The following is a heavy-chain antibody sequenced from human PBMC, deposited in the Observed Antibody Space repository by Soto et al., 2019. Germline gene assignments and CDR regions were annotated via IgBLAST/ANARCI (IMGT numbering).Heavy chain of an antibody. CDR1: GGSFSGYY. CDR3: ARGGCEGPFDY. CDR2: INHSGST. D-gene: IGHD2-21*01. Sequence: QVQLQQWGAGLLKPSETLSLTCAVYGGSFSGYYWSWIRQPPGKGLEWIGEINHSGSTNYNPSLKSRVTISVDTSKNQFSLKLSSVTAADTAVYYCARGGCEGPFDYWGQGTLVTVSS. V-gene: IGHV4-34*01. J-gene: IGHJ4*02.